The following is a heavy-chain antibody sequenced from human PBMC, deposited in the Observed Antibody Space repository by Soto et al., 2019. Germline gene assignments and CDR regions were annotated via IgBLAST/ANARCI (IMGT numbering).Heavy chain of an antibody. Sequence: SETLSLTCTVSGGSISSGDYYWSWIRQPPGKGLEWIGYIYYSGSTYYNPSLKSRVTISVDTSKNQSSLKLSSVTAADTAVYYCARGDSSGYYYGYPGAFDIWGQGTMVTVSS. CDR1: GGSISSGDYY. J-gene: IGHJ3*02. V-gene: IGHV4-30-4*01. D-gene: IGHD3-22*01. CDR3: ARGDSSGYYYGYPGAFDI. CDR2: IYYSGST.